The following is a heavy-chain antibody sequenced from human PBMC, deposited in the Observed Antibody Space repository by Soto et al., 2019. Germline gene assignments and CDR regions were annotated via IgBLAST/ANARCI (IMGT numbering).Heavy chain of an antibody. D-gene: IGHD6-13*01. CDR1: GGSISSNY. J-gene: IGHJ4*02. Sequence: SETLSLTCTVSGGSISSNYWTWIRQPPGKGLEWIGYVYNSGSTNYNSSLKSRVTISEDTSKSQFPLKVNSMTAADTAVYYCARYRREAVAGYTLDNWGQGILVTVSS. CDR3: ARYRREAVAGYTLDN. V-gene: IGHV4-59*01. CDR2: VYNSGST.